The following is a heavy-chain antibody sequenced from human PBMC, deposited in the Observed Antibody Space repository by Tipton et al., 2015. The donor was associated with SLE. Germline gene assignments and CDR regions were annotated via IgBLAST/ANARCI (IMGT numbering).Heavy chain of an antibody. CDR3: ARDPDSSGQYYFDY. Sequence: TLSLTCTVSGGSISSGDYYWSWIRQPPGKGLEWIGYIYYSGSTYYNPSLKSRVTLSVDTSKNQFSLKLSSVTAADTAVYYCARDPDSSGQYYFDYWGQGTLVTVSS. CDR2: IYYSGST. CDR1: GGSISSGDYY. J-gene: IGHJ4*02. V-gene: IGHV4-30-4*01. D-gene: IGHD6-19*01.